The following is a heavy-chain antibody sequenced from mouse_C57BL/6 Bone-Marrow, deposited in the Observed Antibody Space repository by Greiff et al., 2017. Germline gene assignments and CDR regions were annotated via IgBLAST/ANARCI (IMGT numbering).Heavy chain of an antibody. CDR2: IWTGGGT. CDR1: GFSLTSYA. CDR3: ARNSGYYSNYFDY. D-gene: IGHD2-3*01. Sequence: VKLMESGPGLVAPSQSLSITCTVSGFSLTSYAISWVRQPPGKGLEWLGVIWTGGGTNYNSALKSRLSISKDNSKSQVFLKMNSLQTDDTARYYWARNSGYYSNYFDYWGQGTTLTVSS. J-gene: IGHJ2*01. V-gene: IGHV2-9-1*01.